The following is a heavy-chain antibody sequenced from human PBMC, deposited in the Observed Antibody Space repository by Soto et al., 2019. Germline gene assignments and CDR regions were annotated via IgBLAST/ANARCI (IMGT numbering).Heavy chain of an antibody. CDR1: GCSISSSSYY. J-gene: IGHJ4*02. Sequence: LSPTCTVSGCSISSSSYYWGWLHHPPGKRKEWIGSISNSESAYYNPSLRSRVTISVDTSRNHFSLKLNSVTAADTAVYFCARGHGGITVFGAPGHFDFWGQGTVVTVSS. CDR2: ISNSESA. CDR3: ARGHGGITVFGAPGHFDF. D-gene: IGHD3-3*01. V-gene: IGHV4-39*02.